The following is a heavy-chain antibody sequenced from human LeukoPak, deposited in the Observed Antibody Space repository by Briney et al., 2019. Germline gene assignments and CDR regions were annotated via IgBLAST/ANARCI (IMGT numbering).Heavy chain of an antibody. Sequence: GGSLRLSCAASGITFSGAYMTWVRQAPGKGLGWVANINPDGREKSYVDSVKGRFTISRDNAKDSLYLQMNSLRAEDTAVYYCARSRRVGTSPFYGTDVWGQGTTVTVSS. CDR1: GITFSGAY. D-gene: IGHD5-12*01. J-gene: IGHJ6*02. V-gene: IGHV3-7*04. CDR3: ARSRRVGTSPFYGTDV. CDR2: INPDGREK.